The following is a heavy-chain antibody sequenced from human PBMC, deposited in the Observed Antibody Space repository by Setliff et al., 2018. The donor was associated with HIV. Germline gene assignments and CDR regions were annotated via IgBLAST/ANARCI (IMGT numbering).Heavy chain of an antibody. V-gene: IGHV3-48*04. CDR1: GFTFKDYG. Sequence: GGSLRLSCAASGFTFKDYGMSWVRQAPGKGLEWVSYISSSGTTIYYADSVKGRFTISRDNAKNSLYLQMNSLRAEDTAVYYCATRVVVAATLAEYDYWGQGTLVTVSS. CDR3: ATRVVVAATLAEYDY. J-gene: IGHJ4*02. CDR2: ISSSGTTI. D-gene: IGHD2-15*01.